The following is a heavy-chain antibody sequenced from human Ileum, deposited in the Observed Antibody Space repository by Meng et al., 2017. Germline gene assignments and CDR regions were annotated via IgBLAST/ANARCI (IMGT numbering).Heavy chain of an antibody. CDR2: IYRGGTN. Sequence: SCAASGFAVSNNYMAWVRQPPGKGLEWVSVIYRGGTNDYADSVKGRFTISRDNSKNTLYLQMDTLRAEDTALYYCAASSLGWGGDAFDIWGQGTMVTVSS. D-gene: IGHD7-27*01. CDR1: GFAVSNNY. CDR3: AASSLGWGGDAFDI. V-gene: IGHV3-53*01. J-gene: IGHJ3*02.